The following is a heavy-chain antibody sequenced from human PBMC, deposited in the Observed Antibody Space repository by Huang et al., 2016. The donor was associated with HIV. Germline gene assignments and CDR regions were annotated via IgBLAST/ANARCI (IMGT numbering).Heavy chain of an antibody. J-gene: IGHJ4*02. CDR1: GFKLSGFG. CDR2: ISYEGRRQ. Sequence: QVHLVESGGGVVQPGGSLRLSCAASGFKLSGFGMHWVRPAPGKGLEWVAVISYEGRRQFYTDSVKGRFTISRDNSDNTLSLQMKGLRPDDTAVYYCAKESRWFSDFDHWGQGVLVSVSS. D-gene: IGHD2-15*01. V-gene: IGHV3-30*18. CDR3: AKESRWFSDFDH.